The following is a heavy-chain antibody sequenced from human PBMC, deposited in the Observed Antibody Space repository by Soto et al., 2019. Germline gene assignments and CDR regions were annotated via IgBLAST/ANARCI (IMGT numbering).Heavy chain of an antibody. CDR1: GFTFSGSA. CDR2: IRSKANSYAT. J-gene: IGHJ3*02. CDR3: TRCPQYYDILTGYYSGAFDI. D-gene: IGHD3-9*01. Sequence: PGGSLRLSCAASGFTFSGSAMHWVRQASGKGLEWVGRIRSKANSYATAYAASVKGRFTISRDDSKNTAYLQMNSLKTEDTAVYYCTRCPQYYDILTGYYSGAFDIWGQGTMVTVSS. V-gene: IGHV3-73*01.